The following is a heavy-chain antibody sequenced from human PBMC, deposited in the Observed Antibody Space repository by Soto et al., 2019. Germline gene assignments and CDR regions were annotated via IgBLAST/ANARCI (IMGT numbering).Heavy chain of an antibody. J-gene: IGHJ5*02. CDR2: ISGGDGYT. CDR3: AKGRNYGDYAWFDP. V-gene: IGHV3-23*01. CDR1: GFTFTNYA. D-gene: IGHD4-17*01. Sequence: PGGSLRLSCVASGFTFTNYAMTWVRQAPGKGLEWVSAISGGDGYTYYSDSMEGRFTVSRDNSKNTLYLQVNSLRAEDTAIYYCAKGRNYGDYAWFDPWGQGTLVTVSS.